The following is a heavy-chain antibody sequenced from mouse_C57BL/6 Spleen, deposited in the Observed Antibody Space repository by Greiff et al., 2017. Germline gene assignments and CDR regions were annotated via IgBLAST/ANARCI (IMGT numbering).Heavy chain of an antibody. J-gene: IGHJ3*01. D-gene: IGHD2-5*01. CDR3: AREGYSNSLFAY. Sequence: QVQLKQSGAELVRPGSSVKLSCKASGYTFTSYWMDWVKQRPGQGLEWIGNIYPSDSETHYNQKFKDKATLTVDKSSSTAYMQLSSLTSEDSAVYYCAREGYSNSLFAYWGQGTLVTVSA. CDR2: IYPSDSET. V-gene: IGHV1-61*01. CDR1: GYTFTSYW.